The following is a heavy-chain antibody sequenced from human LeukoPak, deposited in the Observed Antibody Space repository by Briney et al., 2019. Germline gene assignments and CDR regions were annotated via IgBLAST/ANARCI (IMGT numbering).Heavy chain of an antibody. J-gene: IGHJ5*02. CDR3: AKEPTSAGWFDP. D-gene: IGHD6-19*01. CDR2: ISGSAVKM. CDR1: GFTFSTYA. V-gene: IGHV3-23*01. Sequence: QPGGSLRLSCAASGFTFSTYAMSWVRQAPGKGLEWVSAISGSAVKMYYADSVKGRFTISRDNSKNTLYLQMNGLRAEDTAVYYCAKEPTSAGWFDPWGQGTLVTVSS.